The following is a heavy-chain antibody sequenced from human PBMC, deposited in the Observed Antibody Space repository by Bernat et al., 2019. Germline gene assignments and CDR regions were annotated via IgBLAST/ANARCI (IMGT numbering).Heavy chain of an antibody. CDR1: GGSISTTRYY. D-gene: IGHD2-15*01. J-gene: IGHJ5*02. CDR3: ARHSSLVVASTNWFDP. Sequence: QLQVQESGPGLVKPSETLSLTCTVSGGSISTTRYYWGWIRQPPGKGLERIGTVYYSGSAYYNPSLKSRVTISVDTSKNQFSLKLRSVTAADTAVYYCARHSSLVVASTNWFDPWGQGTLVTVSS. CDR2: VYYSGSA. V-gene: IGHV4-39*01.